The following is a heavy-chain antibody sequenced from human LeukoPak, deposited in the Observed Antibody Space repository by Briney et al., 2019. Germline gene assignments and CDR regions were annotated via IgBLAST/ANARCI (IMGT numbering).Heavy chain of an antibody. Sequence: SETLSLTCTVSGDSNDNNGFYWGWIRQPPGKGLEWIANIYYSGSTYYNPSLKSRVTTSVDTSKKQFSLKLSSVTAADTAVYYCARGTRGSDSSFDFWGQGTLVTVSS. CDR3: ARGTRGSDSSFDF. CDR2: IYYSGST. D-gene: IGHD1-1*01. CDR1: GDSNDNNGFY. V-gene: IGHV4-39*07. J-gene: IGHJ4*02.